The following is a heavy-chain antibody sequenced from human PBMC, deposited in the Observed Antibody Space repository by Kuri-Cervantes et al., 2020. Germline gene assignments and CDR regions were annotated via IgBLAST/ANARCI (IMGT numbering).Heavy chain of an antibody. Sequence: SETLSLTCTVSGGSISSYYWSWIRQPPGKRLELIGCISYSGSTNYSPSLKSRVTISVDTSKNQFSLKLSSVTAADTAVYYCARVDVWFGELLDDAFDIWGQGTMVTVSS. CDR2: ISYSGST. V-gene: IGHV4-59*12. CDR3: ARVDVWFGELLDDAFDI. CDR1: GGSISSYY. J-gene: IGHJ3*02. D-gene: IGHD3-10*01.